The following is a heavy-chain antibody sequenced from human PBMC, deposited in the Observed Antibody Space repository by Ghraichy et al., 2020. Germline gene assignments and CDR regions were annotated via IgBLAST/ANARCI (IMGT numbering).Heavy chain of an antibody. V-gene: IGHV3-21*01. Sequence: GESLNISCAASGFTFSSYSMNWVRQAPGKGLEWVSSISSSSSYIYYADSVKGRFTISRDNAKNSLYLQMNRLRAEDTAVYYCAREQRGPGDDRFAYWGQGTLVTVSS. J-gene: IGHJ4*02. CDR1: GFTFSSYS. CDR3: AREQRGPGDDRFAY. D-gene: IGHD5-24*01. CDR2: ISSSSSYI.